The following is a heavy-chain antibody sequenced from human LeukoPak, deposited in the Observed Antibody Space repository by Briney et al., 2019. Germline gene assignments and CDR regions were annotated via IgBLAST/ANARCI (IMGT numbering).Heavy chain of an antibody. Sequence: PGGSLRLSCAASGFTFSSYSMNWVRQAPGKGLEWVSSISSSSSYIYYADSVKGRFTISRDNAKNSLYLQMNSLRAEDTAVYYCARASSSWDRFDYWGQGTLVTVSS. D-gene: IGHD6-13*01. CDR1: GFTFSSYS. V-gene: IGHV3-21*01. CDR3: ARASSSWDRFDY. CDR2: ISSSSSYI. J-gene: IGHJ4*02.